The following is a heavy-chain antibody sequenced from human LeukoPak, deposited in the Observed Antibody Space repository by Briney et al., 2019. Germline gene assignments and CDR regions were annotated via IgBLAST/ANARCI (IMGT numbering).Heavy chain of an antibody. V-gene: IGHV4-31*03. D-gene: IGHD3-3*01. CDR3: ARGAIFGVRKYYYYMDV. Sequence: SETLSLTCTVSGGSISSGGYYWSWIRQHPGKGLEWIGYIYYSRSTYYNPSLKSRVTISVDTSKNQFSLKLSSVTAADTAVYYCARGAIFGVRKYYYYMDVWGKGTTVTVSS. CDR2: IYYSRST. CDR1: GGSISSGGYY. J-gene: IGHJ6*03.